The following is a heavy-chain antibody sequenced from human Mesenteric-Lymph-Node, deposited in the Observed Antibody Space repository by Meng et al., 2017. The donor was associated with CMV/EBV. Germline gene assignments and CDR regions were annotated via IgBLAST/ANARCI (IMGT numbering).Heavy chain of an antibody. CDR2: INHSGST. V-gene: IGHV4-34*01. CDR1: GGSFSGYY. CDR3: ARVVTIFGVVTDS. J-gene: IGHJ5*01. Sequence: SETLSLTCAVYGGSFSGYYWSWIRQPPGKGLEWIGEINHSGSTNYNPSLKSRVTISVDTSNNQFSLKLTSVTAADTAVYYCARVVTIFGVVTDSWGQGTLVTVSS. D-gene: IGHD3-3*01.